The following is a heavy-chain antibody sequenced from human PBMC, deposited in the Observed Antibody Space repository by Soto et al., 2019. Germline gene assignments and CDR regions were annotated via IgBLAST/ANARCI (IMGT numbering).Heavy chain of an antibody. J-gene: IGHJ6*03. D-gene: IGHD3-3*01. CDR2: LSGRGRNT. Sequence: EGQMLESGGGLVQPGGYLRLSCISSGFTFQTYAMTWVRQAPGKGLEWISGLSGRGRNTYYADSVKGRFTIPRDNSRDTLYLQMNNLRAEDKAVYYCAKVADNISDFWDAAASHYYYYMDVWGRGTTVSVSS. CDR1: GFTFQTYA. V-gene: IGHV3-23*01. CDR3: AKVADNISDFWDAAASHYYYYMDV.